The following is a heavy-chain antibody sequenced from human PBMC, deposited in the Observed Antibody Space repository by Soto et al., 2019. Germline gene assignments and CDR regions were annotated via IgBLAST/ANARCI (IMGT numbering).Heavy chain of an antibody. CDR3: ARDRGVAPPVAGNTHYYYYMDV. V-gene: IGHV1-18*01. CDR1: GYSFTNYG. J-gene: IGHJ6*03. D-gene: IGHD6-19*01. CDR2: ISAYNGNT. Sequence: QDQLVQSGVEVKKPGASVKVSCKASGYSFTNYGITWVRQAPGQGLEWMGWISAYNGNTNYAQKFQGRVTMTTDASTSTAYLELRGLRSDDTAVYYCARDRGVAPPVAGNTHYYYYMDVWGKGTTVTVSS.